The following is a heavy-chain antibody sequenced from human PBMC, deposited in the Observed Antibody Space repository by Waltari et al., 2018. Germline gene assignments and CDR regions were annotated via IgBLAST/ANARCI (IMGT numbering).Heavy chain of an antibody. D-gene: IGHD6-19*01. CDR1: GFPIDDYA. J-gene: IGHJ4*02. CDR3: ARSSGWFSPINS. V-gene: IGHV3-9*01. Sequence: EVQLVESGGGVVQPGRSLSLSCGASGFPIDDYAMHWVRQPPGKGLEGVSGISWNSDDIGYGDSVRGRFTISRDNAKNSLYLQMNNLRTEDTAFYYCARSSGWFSPINSWGQGTLVAVSS. CDR2: ISWNSDDI.